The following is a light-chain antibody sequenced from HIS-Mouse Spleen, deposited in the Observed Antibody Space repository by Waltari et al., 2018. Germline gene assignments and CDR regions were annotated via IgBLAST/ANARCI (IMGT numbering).Light chain of an antibody. CDR2: GKN. V-gene: IGLV3-19*01. CDR3: NSRDSSGNHWV. Sequence: SSELTQDPAVSVALGQTVRITCQGDSLRSYYASWYQQKPGQAPVLVSYGKNNRPSGIPVRCSGSSSGNPASLTSTGAQAEDEADYYCNSRDSSGNHWVFGGGTKLTVL. CDR1: SLRSYY. J-gene: IGLJ3*02.